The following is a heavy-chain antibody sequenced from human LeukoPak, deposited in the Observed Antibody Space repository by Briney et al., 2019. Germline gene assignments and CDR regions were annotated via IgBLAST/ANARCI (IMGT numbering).Heavy chain of an antibody. J-gene: IGHJ5*02. V-gene: IGHV4-34*01. Sequence: SETLSLTCAVYGGSFSGYYWSWIRQPPGKGLEWNGEINHSGSTNYNPSLKSRVTISVDPSKNQCSLKLSSVTAADTAVYYCARGSSLRFLEWLFPGGGFDPWGQGTLVTVSS. CDR1: GGSFSGYY. CDR2: INHSGST. CDR3: ARGSSLRFLEWLFPGGGFDP. D-gene: IGHD3-3*01.